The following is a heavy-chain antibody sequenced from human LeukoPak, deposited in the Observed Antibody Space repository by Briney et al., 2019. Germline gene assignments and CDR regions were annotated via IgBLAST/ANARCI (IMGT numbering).Heavy chain of an antibody. CDR2: ISSSGSAI. D-gene: IGHD1-26*01. J-gene: IGHJ5*02. CDR3: ARGDGTYSHNWFDH. Sequence: GGSLRLSCAASGFTFSSYEMNWVRQGPGKGLEWVSYISSSGSAISYADSVKGRFTISRDNSKNSLNLQMDTLRAEDTAVYYCARGDGTYSHNWFDHWGQGTLVTVSS. V-gene: IGHV3-48*03. CDR1: GFTFSSYE.